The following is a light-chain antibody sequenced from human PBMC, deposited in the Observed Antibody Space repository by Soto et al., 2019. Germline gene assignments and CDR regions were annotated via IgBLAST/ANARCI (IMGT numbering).Light chain of an antibody. J-gene: IGLJ2*01. Sequence: QSALTQPASVSGSPGQSITISCTGTSSDVGGYNYVSWYQQHPGKAPKLMIYDVNNRPSGVSNRVSGSSSGNTASLTISWLQAEDEADYYCSSYISSSTLVFGGGTKLTVL. V-gene: IGLV2-14*01. CDR3: SSYISSSTLV. CDR1: SSDVGGYNY. CDR2: DVN.